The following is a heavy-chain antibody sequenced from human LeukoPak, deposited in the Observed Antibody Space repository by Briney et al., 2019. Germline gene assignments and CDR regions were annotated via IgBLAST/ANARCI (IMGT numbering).Heavy chain of an antibody. CDR3: ASSYYYGSGSYFSPFDY. Sequence: PSETLSLTCTVSGGSISSYYWSWIRQPPGKGLEWIGYIYYSGSTNYNPSLKSRVTISVDTSKNQFSLKLSSVTAADTAVYYCASSYYYGSGSYFSPFDYWGQGTLVTVSS. CDR2: IYYSGST. CDR1: GGSISSYY. V-gene: IGHV4-59*12. J-gene: IGHJ4*02. D-gene: IGHD3-10*01.